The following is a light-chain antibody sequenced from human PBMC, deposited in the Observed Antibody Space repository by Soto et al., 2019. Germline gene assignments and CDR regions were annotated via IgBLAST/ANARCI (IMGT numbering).Light chain of an antibody. CDR1: SSDVGAYKY. CDR2: DVT. J-gene: IGLJ1*01. Sequence: SALTQPASVSGSPGQSITISCAGTSSDVGAYKYVAWYQHHPGKAPKLIVYDVTNRPSGVSNRFSGSKSGNTASLTISGLQAEDEADYYCSSFTSRSTPFVFGTGTKVTVL. V-gene: IGLV2-14*03. CDR3: SSFTSRSTPFV.